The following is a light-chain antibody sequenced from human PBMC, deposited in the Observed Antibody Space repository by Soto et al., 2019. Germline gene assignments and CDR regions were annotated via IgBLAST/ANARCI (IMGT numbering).Light chain of an antibody. J-gene: IGLJ3*02. Sequence: QAVVTQPASVSGSPRQSITISCTGTNSDVGRYNLVSWYQHHPGKAPKLVIYEANKRPSGISERFSVSKSGNTASLTISGLQAEDEGHYYCCSYAPGSTWVFGGGTKLTVL. CDR1: NSDVGRYNL. CDR2: EAN. CDR3: CSYAPGSTWV. V-gene: IGLV2-23*01.